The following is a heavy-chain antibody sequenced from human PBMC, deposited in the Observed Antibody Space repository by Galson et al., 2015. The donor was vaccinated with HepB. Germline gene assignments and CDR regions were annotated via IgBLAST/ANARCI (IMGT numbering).Heavy chain of an antibody. CDR2: IRSKTDGGTT. CDR3: STAQLSAYYYDTRGFYDYFDF. V-gene: IGHV3-15*01. Sequence: CAASGFTFSNAWMTWVRQAPGKGLEWVGRIRSKTDGGTTDYAAPVKGRFTISRDDSINTLYLQMNSLKTEDTAVYYCSTAQLSAYYYDTRGFYDYFDFWGRGTLVTVSS. J-gene: IGHJ4*02. CDR1: GFTFSNAW. D-gene: IGHD3-22*01.